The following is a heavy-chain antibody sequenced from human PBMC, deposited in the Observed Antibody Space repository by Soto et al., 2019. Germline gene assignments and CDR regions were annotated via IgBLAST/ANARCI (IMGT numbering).Heavy chain of an antibody. V-gene: IGHV4-4*07. CDR1: GGAISTYY. CDR3: ASGQRLSDWFDP. D-gene: IGHD2-2*01. J-gene: IGHJ5*02. CDR2: IYSSGST. Sequence: SETLSLTCTVSGGAISTYYWTWIRQPAGKGLEWIGRIYSSGSTKYNPSLQSRVTMSLDTSNNQFSLRLTSVTAADTAVYYCASGQRLSDWFDPWGKGTWVTVSS.